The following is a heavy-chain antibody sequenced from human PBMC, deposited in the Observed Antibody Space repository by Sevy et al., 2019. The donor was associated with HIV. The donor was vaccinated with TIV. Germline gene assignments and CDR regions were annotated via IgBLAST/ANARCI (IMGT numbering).Heavy chain of an antibody. CDR1: GYTLTHFS. J-gene: IGHJ4*02. CDR2: FDPEDGEK. V-gene: IGHV1-24*01. CDR3: AATKDYYDSSGSPFDY. D-gene: IGHD3-22*01. Sequence: ASVKVSCKVSGYTLTHFSMHWVRQAPGKGLEWMGSFDPEDGEKVYARKLQGRVTMTEDTSTDTAYMEVRSLRSEDTAVYYCAATKDYYDSSGSPFDYWGQGTLVTVSS.